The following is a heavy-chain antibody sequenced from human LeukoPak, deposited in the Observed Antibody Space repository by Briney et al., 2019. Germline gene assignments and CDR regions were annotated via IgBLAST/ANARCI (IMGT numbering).Heavy chain of an antibody. CDR3: ARGPPTWLQLWSDFDY. J-gene: IGHJ4*02. V-gene: IGHV1-2*02. Sequence: ASVKVSCKASGYTFTGYYMHWVRQAPGQGLEWMGWINPNSGGTNYAQKFQGRVTMTRDTSISTAYMELSRLRSDDTAVYYCARGPPTWLQLWSDFDYWGQGTLVTVSS. CDR1: GYTFTGYY. D-gene: IGHD5-18*01. CDR2: INPNSGGT.